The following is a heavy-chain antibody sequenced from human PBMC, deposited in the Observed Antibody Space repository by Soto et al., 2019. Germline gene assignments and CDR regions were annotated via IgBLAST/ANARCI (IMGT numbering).Heavy chain of an antibody. CDR3: ARQIYDSDTGPNFQYYFDS. J-gene: IGHJ4*02. V-gene: IGHV5-10-1*01. CDR2: IDPSDSQT. Sequence: PGESLKISCKGSGYSFAGYWITWVRQKPGKGLEWMGRIDPSDSQTYYSPSFRGHVTTSVIKSITTVFLQWSSLRASDTAMYYCARQIYDSDTGPNFQYYFDSWGQGTPVTVS. D-gene: IGHD3-22*01. CDR1: GYSFAGYW.